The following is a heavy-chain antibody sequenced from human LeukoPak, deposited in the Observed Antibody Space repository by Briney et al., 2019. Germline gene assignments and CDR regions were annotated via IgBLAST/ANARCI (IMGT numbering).Heavy chain of an antibody. CDR1: GDTFSTNA. CDR2: LIPLFGSA. Sequence: ASVKVSCKASGDTFSTNAISWVRQAPGQGLEWTGGLIPLFGSAHYAQKLQGRVTITTDESTSTTYMVLSGLTSDDTAVYYCARGGGPYESTGFFAGPFDYWGQGTLVTVSS. D-gene: IGHD6-19*01. V-gene: IGHV1-69*05. CDR3: ARGGGPYESTGFFAGPFDY. J-gene: IGHJ4*02.